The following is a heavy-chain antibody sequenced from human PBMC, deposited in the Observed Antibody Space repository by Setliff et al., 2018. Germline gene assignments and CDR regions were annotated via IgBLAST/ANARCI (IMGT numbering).Heavy chain of an antibody. D-gene: IGHD6-6*01. CDR1: GASISSNY. CDR2: IYYNGTT. J-gene: IGHJ4*02. Sequence: ASETLSLTCSVSGASISSNYWSWIRQSPGKGLEWIGYIYYNGTTRYSPSLKSRVTISVDTSKNQFSLRLTSVTAADTAVYYCTSTPRGGINITTRAGAFDSWGQGTLVTVS. V-gene: IGHV4-59*01. CDR3: TSTPRGGINITTRAGAFDS.